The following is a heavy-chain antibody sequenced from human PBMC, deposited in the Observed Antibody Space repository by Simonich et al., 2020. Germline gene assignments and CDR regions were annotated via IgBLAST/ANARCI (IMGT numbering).Heavy chain of an antibody. J-gene: IGHJ3*02. V-gene: IGHV3-72*01. CDR3: ARVGTRGAFDI. CDR2: TRNKANSYTT. Sequence: EVQLVESGGGLVQPGGSLRLSCAASGFTFSDHYMDWVRQAPVKGLEWVGRTRNKANSYTTEYAASVKGRFTISRDDSKNSLYLQMNSLKTEDTAVYYCARVGTRGAFDIWGQGTMVTVSS. D-gene: IGHD7-27*01. CDR1: GFTFSDHY.